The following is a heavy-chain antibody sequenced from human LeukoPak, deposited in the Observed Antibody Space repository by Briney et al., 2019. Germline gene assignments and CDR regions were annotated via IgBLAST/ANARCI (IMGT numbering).Heavy chain of an antibody. J-gene: IGHJ3*02. CDR3: ARGGLLDAFDI. D-gene: IGHD2-15*01. V-gene: IGHV4-34*01. CDR1: GGSSSGYY. CDR2: INHSGST. Sequence: SETLSLTCAVYGGSSSGYYWSWIRQPPGKGLEWIGEINHSGSTNYNPSLKSRVTISVDTSKNQFSLKLSSVTAADTAVYYCARGGLLDAFDIWGQGTMVTVSS.